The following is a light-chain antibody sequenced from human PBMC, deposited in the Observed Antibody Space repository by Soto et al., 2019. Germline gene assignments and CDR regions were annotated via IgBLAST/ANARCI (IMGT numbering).Light chain of an antibody. CDR3: SSYISSSTRRMV. CDR2: AVS. Sequence: QSALTQPASVSGSPGQSITISCTGTSSDVGGYNYVSWYQQHPGKAPKVIIYAVSNRPSGVSNRFSGSKSGNTASLTISGLQAEDEADYYCSSYISSSTRRMVFGGGTKLTVL. J-gene: IGLJ2*01. CDR1: SSDVGGYNY. V-gene: IGLV2-14*01.